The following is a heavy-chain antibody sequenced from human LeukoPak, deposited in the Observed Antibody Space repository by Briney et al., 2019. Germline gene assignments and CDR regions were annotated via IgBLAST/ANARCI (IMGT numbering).Heavy chain of an antibody. J-gene: IGHJ4*02. CDR2: ISYDGSNK. Sequence: GRSLRLSCAASGFTFSSYGMHWARQAPGKGLEWVAVISYDGSNKYYADSVKGRFTISRDNSKNTLYLQMNSLRAEDTAVYYCARGPYGSGSTIDYWGQGTLVTVSS. V-gene: IGHV3-30*03. CDR1: GFTFSSYG. D-gene: IGHD3-10*01. CDR3: ARGPYGSGSTIDY.